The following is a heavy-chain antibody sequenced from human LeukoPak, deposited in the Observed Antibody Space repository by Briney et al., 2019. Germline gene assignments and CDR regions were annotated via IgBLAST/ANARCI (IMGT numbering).Heavy chain of an antibody. D-gene: IGHD3-10*01. J-gene: IGHJ5*02. Sequence: PSETLSLTCTVSGYTISSGYYWGWIRQPPGKGLEWIGRIYTSGSTNYNPSLKSRVTMSVDTSKNQFSLKLSSVTAADTAVYYCARITRANWFDPWGQGTLVTVSS. CDR1: GYTISSGYY. CDR3: ARITRANWFDP. V-gene: IGHV4-38-2*02. CDR2: IYTSGST.